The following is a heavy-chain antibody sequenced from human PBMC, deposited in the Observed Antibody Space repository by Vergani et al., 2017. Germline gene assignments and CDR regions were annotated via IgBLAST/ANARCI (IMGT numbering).Heavy chain of an antibody. J-gene: IGHJ4*02. V-gene: IGHV4-39*02. CDR1: GGSISSSSYY. D-gene: IGHD1-26*01. CDR2: IYYSGST. CDR3: ARDRGIVGATIQPPQTLVD. Sequence: QVQLQESGPGLVKPSETLSLTCTVSGGSISSSSYYWGWIRQPPGKGLEWIGSIYYSGSTYYNPSLKSRVTISVDTSKNQFSLKLSSVTAADTAVYYCARDRGIVGATIQPPQTLVDWGQGTLVTVSS.